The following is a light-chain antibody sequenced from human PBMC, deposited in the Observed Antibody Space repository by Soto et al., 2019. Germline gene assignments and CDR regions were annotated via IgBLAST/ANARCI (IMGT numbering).Light chain of an antibody. V-gene: IGKV3-20*01. CDR2: GTY. CDR1: QSVSSGY. CDR3: QQYGPSPLYT. J-gene: IGKJ2*01. Sequence: VLTQSPGTLSLSPGERATLSCRAGQSVSSGYLAWYQQKPGQAPRLLIYGTYTRPTGIPDRFSGSGSGTDFTLTISRLQPEDFAVYYCQQYGPSPLYTFGQGTKLEIK.